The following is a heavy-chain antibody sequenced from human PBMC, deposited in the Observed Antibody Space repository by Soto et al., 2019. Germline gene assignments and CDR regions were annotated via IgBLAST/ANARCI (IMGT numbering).Heavy chain of an antibody. CDR1: GFTFSSYD. CDR3: ARGGPLDSRKAPFLYAFDI. CDR2: IGTAGDT. Sequence: GGPLRLSCAASGFTFSSYDMHWVRQATGKGLEWVSAIGTAGDTYYPGSVKGRFTISRENAKNSLYLQMNSLRAGDTAVYYCARGGPLDSRKAPFLYAFDIWGQGTMVTVSS. J-gene: IGHJ3*02. D-gene: IGHD6-13*01. V-gene: IGHV3-13*01.